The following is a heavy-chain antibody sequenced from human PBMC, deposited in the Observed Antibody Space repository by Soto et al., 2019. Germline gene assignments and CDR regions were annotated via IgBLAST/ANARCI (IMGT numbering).Heavy chain of an antibody. J-gene: IGHJ4*02. V-gene: IGHV3-48*02. CDR2: ISGGSSRI. CDR3: ARAIRGFSYVVDY. D-gene: IGHD5-18*01. CDR1: GFTFSSYD. Sequence: GGSLRLSCAASGFTFSSYDMNWVRQAPGKGLEWVSYISGGSSRIFYADSVKGRFTISRDNAKNSLYLQMNSLSDEDTAVYYCARAIRGFSYVVDYWGQGTLVTVSS.